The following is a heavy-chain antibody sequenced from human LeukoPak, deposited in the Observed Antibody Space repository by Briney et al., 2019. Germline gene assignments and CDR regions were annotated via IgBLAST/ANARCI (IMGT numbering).Heavy chain of an antibody. J-gene: IGHJ6*04. CDR1: GFTFSSYG. CDR2: ISYDGSNK. V-gene: IGHV3-30*18. Sequence: PGGSLRLSCAASGFTFSSYGMHWVRQAPGKGLEWVAVISYDGSNKYYADSVKGRFTISRDNSKNTLYLQMNSLRAEDTAVYYCANPMSPYGMDVWGKGTTVTVSS. D-gene: IGHD3-10*02. CDR3: ANPMSPYGMDV.